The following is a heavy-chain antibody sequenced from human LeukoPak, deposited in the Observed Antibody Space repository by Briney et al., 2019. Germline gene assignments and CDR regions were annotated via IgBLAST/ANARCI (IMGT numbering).Heavy chain of an antibody. CDR3: ARVRGSGSYFPDY. CDR1: GFTFSDYY. CDR2: ISSSSSYT. D-gene: IGHD3-10*01. V-gene: IGHV3-11*05. J-gene: IGHJ4*02. Sequence: GVLRLSCAASGFTFSDYYMSWIRQAPGKGLEWVSYISSSSSYTNYADSVKGRFTISRDNAKKSLNLQMNSLRAEDTAVYYCARVRGSGSYFPDYWGQGTLVTVSS.